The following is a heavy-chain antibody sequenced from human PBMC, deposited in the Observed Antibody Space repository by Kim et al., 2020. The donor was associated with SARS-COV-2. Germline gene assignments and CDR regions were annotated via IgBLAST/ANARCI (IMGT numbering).Heavy chain of an antibody. CDR3: AREPRFVLTDLIADYYYYYGMDV. J-gene: IGHJ6*02. Sequence: ASVKVSCKASGYTFTSYAMNWVRQAPGQGLEWMGWINTNTGNPTYAQGFTGRFVFSLDTSVSTAYLQISSLKAEDTAVYYCAREPRFVLTDLIADYYYYYGMDVWGQGTTVTVSS. CDR1: GYTFTSYA. D-gene: IGHD3-9*01. V-gene: IGHV7-4-1*02. CDR2: INTNTGNP.